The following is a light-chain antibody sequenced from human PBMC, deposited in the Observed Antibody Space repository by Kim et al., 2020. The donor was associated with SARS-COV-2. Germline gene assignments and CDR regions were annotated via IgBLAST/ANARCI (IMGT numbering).Light chain of an antibody. V-gene: IGKV3-20*01. Sequence: SPEERATTSCRASQTVGKNYLAWYQQQPGQAPRLLIHDASSRATGIPDRFSGSGSGTDFTLTINRLEPEDFAVYYCLQYATSPLTFGPGTKVDIK. CDR3: LQYATSPLT. J-gene: IGKJ3*01. CDR1: QTVGKNY. CDR2: DAS.